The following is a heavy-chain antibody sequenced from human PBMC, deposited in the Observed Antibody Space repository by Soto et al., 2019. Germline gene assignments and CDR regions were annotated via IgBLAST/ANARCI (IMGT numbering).Heavy chain of an antibody. D-gene: IGHD2-15*01. J-gene: IGHJ6*02. V-gene: IGHV3-33*01. Sequence: SLRLSCAASGFTFSRYAMHWVRQAPGKGLEWVAVIWYDGTKKNYADSVKGRFTISRDNSKNTLYLQMNSLRAEDTAVYYCATEEVALFTDFYYDMDVCGPGTTVTVYS. CDR1: GFTFSRYA. CDR2: IWYDGTKK. CDR3: ATEEVALFTDFYYDMDV.